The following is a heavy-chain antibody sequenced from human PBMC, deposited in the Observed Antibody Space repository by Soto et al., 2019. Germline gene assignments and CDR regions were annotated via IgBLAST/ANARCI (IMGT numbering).Heavy chain of an antibody. CDR2: IYYSVST. D-gene: IGHD3-16*01. CDR1: GDSISRGDYF. V-gene: IGHV4-31*03. CDR3: ARYLGGGNRNFPFAF. J-gene: IGHJ3*01. Sequence: PPEKLSVTHTVSGDSISRGDYFSSWIRQHPGKGLEWMGDIYYSVSTYENPSRKSRLTISVHTSKNQFSLKLRSVTAADTAVYYCARYLGGGNRNFPFAFWGQRSIVT.